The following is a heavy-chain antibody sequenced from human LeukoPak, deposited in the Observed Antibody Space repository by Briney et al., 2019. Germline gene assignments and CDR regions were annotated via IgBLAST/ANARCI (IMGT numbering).Heavy chain of an antibody. D-gene: IGHD3-3*01. CDR1: GFTFSNFA. CDR3: AKVGEVWSGTNSYIGDY. Sequence: GGSLRLSCAASGFTFSNFAMSWVRQAPGKGLEWVSAISASGGSTYYADSVKGRFTISRDNSKNTLYLQMDSLRAEDTAKYYCAKVGEVWSGTNSYIGDYWGQGTLVTVSS. V-gene: IGHV3-23*01. CDR2: ISASGGST. J-gene: IGHJ4*02.